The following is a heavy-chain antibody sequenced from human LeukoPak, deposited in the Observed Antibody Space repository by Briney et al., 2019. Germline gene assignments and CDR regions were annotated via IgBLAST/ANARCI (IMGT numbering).Heavy chain of an antibody. CDR3: ARDRLFQAFGSPAMEDNWFDP. D-gene: IGHD5-18*01. V-gene: IGHV4-59*01. Sequence: PSETLSLTCTVSGGSISNYYWSWLRQPPGKGLEWIGYSHYNGSPNYNPSLKSRVTISLDTSKNHFSLKLSSVTAADTAVYYCARDRLFQAFGSPAMEDNWFDPWGQGTLVTVSS. CDR1: GGSISNYY. J-gene: IGHJ5*02. CDR2: SHYNGSP.